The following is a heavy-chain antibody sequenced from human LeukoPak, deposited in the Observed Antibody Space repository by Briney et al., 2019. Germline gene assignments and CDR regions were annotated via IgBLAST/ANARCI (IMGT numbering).Heavy chain of an antibody. Sequence: GRSLRLSCAASGFTFSSYAMHWVRQAPGKGLEWVAVISYDGSNKYYADSVKGRFTISRDNSKNTLYLQMNSLRAEDTAVYYCARAKRGYSYGLFDYWGQGTLVTVSS. D-gene: IGHD5-18*01. CDR3: ARAKRGYSYGLFDY. CDR1: GFTFSSYA. CDR2: ISYDGSNK. V-gene: IGHV3-30-3*01. J-gene: IGHJ4*02.